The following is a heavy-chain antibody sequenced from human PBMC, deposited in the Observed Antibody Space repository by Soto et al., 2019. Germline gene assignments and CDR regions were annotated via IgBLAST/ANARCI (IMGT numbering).Heavy chain of an antibody. J-gene: IGHJ5*02. CDR1: GFTFSSYA. CDR3: ARDWSGSYYGCNWFDP. Sequence: GGSLRLSCAASGFTFSSYAMHWVRQAPGKGLEWVAVISYDGSNKYYADSVKGRFTISRDNSKNTLYLQMNSLRAEDTAVYYCARDWSGSYYGCNWFDPWGQGTLVTVSS. CDR2: ISYDGSNK. D-gene: IGHD1-26*01. V-gene: IGHV3-30-3*01.